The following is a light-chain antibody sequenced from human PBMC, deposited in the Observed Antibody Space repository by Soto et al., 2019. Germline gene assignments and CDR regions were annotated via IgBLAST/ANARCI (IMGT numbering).Light chain of an antibody. Sequence: QSALTQPASVSGSPGQSITIACTGTSSDIGGYNFVSWYQQHPGKAPKLLIYDVGNRPSGASNRFSGSKSGNTASLTISGLQAEDEAHYYCNSYRTVRTYVFGTGTKLTVL. J-gene: IGLJ1*01. CDR1: SSDIGGYNF. V-gene: IGLV2-14*01. CDR3: NSYRTVRTYV. CDR2: DVG.